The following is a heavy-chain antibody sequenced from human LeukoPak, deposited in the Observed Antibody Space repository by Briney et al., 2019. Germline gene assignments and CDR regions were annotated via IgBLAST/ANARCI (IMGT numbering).Heavy chain of an antibody. Sequence: GESLKISCKGSGYSFTSYWIGWVRQMPGRGPEWMGIIYPGDSDTRYSPSFQGQVTISADKSISTAYLQWSSLKASDTAMYYCARQRSLSYGPRTYNGMDVWGQGTTVTVSS. CDR3: ARQRSLSYGPRTYNGMDV. V-gene: IGHV5-51*01. CDR2: IYPGDSDT. D-gene: IGHD3-16*01. CDR1: GYSFTSYW. J-gene: IGHJ6*02.